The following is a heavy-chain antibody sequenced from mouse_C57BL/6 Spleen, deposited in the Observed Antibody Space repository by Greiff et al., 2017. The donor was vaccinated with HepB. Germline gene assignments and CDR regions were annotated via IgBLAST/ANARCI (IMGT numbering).Heavy chain of an antibody. CDR1: GYTFTSYW. CDR3: ARSWLPRFADY. V-gene: IGHV1-69*01. J-gene: IGHJ2*01. CDR2: IDPSDSYT. Sequence: VQLQQPGTELVKPGASVKLSCKASGYTFTSYWMHWVKQRPGQGLEWIGEIDPSDSYTNYNQKFKGKSTLTVDKSSSTAYMQLSSLTSEDSAVYYCARSWLPRFADYWGQGTTLTVSS. D-gene: IGHD2-2*01.